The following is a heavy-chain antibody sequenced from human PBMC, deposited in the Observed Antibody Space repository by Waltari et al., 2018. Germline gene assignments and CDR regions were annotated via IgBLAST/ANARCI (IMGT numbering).Heavy chain of an antibody. Sequence: QVQLQESGPGLVKPSETLSLTCTVSGGSISSYYWSWIRQPPGKGLEWIGYIYYSGSTNYNPSLKSRVTISVDTSKNQFSLKLSSVTAADTAVYYCAGPRRSGYDYWGQGTLVTVSS. CDR3: AGPRRSGYDY. J-gene: IGHJ4*02. V-gene: IGHV4-59*01. D-gene: IGHD3-3*01. CDR1: GGSISSYY. CDR2: IYYSGST.